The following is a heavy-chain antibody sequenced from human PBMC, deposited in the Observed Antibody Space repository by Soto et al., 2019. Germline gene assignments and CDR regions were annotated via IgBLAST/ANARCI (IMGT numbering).Heavy chain of an antibody. J-gene: IGHJ4*02. CDR1: VFTVSSNY. CDR2: IYSAGST. CDR3: ARLRLDGVVAGNHHFEF. V-gene: IGHV3-53*01. D-gene: IGHD2-15*01. Sequence: PVGSLRLSCESSVFTVSSNYMTCVRHSPGKWLEWVSVIYSAGSTYYADSVKGRFTISRDNSKNTLFLQMNSLRAEDTAVYYCARLRLDGVVAGNHHFEFWGLGTLVNVSS.